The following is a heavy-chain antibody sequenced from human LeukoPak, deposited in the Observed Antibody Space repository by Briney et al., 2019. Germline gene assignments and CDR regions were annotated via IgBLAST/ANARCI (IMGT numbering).Heavy chain of an antibody. CDR3: ARDGCSGGSCDSDSLYLDY. CDR2: TRYDGQTA. V-gene: IGHV3-30*02. CDR1: GYTFTSYG. J-gene: IGHJ4*02. Sequence: GGSLRLSCETSGYTFTSYGIHWVRQAPGKGLEWLTFTRYDGQTAHSEDSAKGRFTVSRDSGKFTVYLQMNVLRTEDTAVYYCARDGCSGGSCDSDSLYLDYWGQGNLVTVSS. D-gene: IGHD2-15*01.